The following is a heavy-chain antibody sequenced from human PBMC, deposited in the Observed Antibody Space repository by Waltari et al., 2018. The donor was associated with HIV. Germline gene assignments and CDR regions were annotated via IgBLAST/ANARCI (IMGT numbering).Heavy chain of an antibody. CDR3: TRSLLATANLWSGGY. CDR1: GFTFGAYG. CDR2: SRGKAFIGST. J-gene: IGHJ4*02. Sequence: EVHLVESGGGLVQPGRSLRLSCTASGFTFGAYGISWYRQAPGKGLEWLSLSRGKAFIGSTEYAASVKGRVTVSRDDSKSVAYLQINSLKTEDTAVYYCTRSLLATANLWSGGYWGQGALVTVSS. V-gene: IGHV3-49*03. D-gene: IGHD2-21*02.